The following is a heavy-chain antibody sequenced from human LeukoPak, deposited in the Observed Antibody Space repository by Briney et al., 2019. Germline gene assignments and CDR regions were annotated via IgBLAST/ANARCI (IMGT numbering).Heavy chain of an antibody. CDR2: IYYSGST. CDR3: ARGGANCSSTSCHYYYYGMDV. CDR1: GGSISSHY. V-gene: IGHV4-59*11. J-gene: IGHJ6*02. Sequence: SETLSLTCTVSGGSISSHYWSWIRQPPGKGLEWIGYIYYSGSTNYNPSLKSRVTISVDTSKNQFSLKLSSVTAADTAVYYCARGGANCSSTSCHYYYYGMDVWGQGTTVTVSS. D-gene: IGHD2-2*01.